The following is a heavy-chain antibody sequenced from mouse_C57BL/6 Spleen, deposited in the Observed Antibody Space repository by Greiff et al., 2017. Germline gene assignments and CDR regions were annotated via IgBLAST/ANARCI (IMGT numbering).Heavy chain of an antibody. Sequence: VKVVESGAELVRPGTSVKVSCKASGYAFTNYLIEWVKQRPGQGLEWIGVINPGSGGTNYNEKFKGKATLTADKSSSTAYMQLSSLTSEDSAVYFCARYCYYGPFAYWGQGTLVTVSA. J-gene: IGHJ3*01. CDR3: ARYCYYGPFAY. V-gene: IGHV1-54*01. D-gene: IGHD1-1*01. CDR1: GYAFTNYL. CDR2: INPGSGGT.